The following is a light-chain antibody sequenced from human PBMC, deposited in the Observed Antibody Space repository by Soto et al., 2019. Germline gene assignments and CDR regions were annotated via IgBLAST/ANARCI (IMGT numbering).Light chain of an antibody. CDR3: GAWDDSLRLYV. CDR2: DNS. V-gene: IGLV1-40*01. J-gene: IGLJ1*01. CDR1: SSNIGAGFD. Sequence: QAVLTQPPSVSGAPGQTVTISCTGSSSNIGAGFDVHWYQQLPGTAPKVLIYDNSNRPSGVPDRFSGSKSGTSASLAITGLQAEDEADYYCGAWDDSLRLYVFGPGTKLTVL.